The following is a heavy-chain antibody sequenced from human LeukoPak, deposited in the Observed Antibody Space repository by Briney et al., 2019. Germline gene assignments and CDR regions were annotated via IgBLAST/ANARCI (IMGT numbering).Heavy chain of an antibody. CDR2: INPNSGGT. CDR3: ARDLNPIVGAKWFWFDP. J-gene: IGHJ5*02. V-gene: IGHV1-2*02. Sequence: EASVKVSCKASGYTFTGYYMHWVRQAPGQGLEWMGWINPNSGGTNYAQKFQGRVTMTRDTSISTACMELSRLRSDDTAVYYCARDLNPIVGAKWFWFDPWGQGTLVTVSS. D-gene: IGHD1-26*01. CDR1: GYTFTGYY.